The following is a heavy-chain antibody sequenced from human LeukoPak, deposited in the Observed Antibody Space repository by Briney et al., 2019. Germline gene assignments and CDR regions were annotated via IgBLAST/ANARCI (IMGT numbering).Heavy chain of an antibody. J-gene: IGHJ5*02. V-gene: IGHV3-23*01. CDR3: AKVLGELLGSEGDWFDP. D-gene: IGHD1-26*01. CDR1: GFTFSSYG. CDR2: ISGSGGST. Sequence: GGSLRLSCAASGFTFSSYGMSWVRQASGKGLEWVSAISGSGGSTYYADSVKGRFTISRDNSKNTLYLQMNSLRAEDTAVYYCAKVLGELLGSEGDWFDPWGQGTLVTVSS.